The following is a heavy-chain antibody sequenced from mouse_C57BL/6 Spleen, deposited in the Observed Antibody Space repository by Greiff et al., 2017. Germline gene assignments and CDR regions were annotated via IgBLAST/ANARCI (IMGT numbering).Heavy chain of an antibody. J-gene: IGHJ2*01. D-gene: IGHD1-1*01. V-gene: IGHV5-16*01. CDR2: INYDGSST. Sequence: DVHLVESEGGLVQPGSSMKLSCTASGFTFSDYYMAWVRQVPEKGLEWVANINYDGSSTYYLDSLKSRFIISRDNAKNILYLQMSSLKSEDTATYYCAREGDYYGSLYFDYWGQGTTLTVSS. CDR1: GFTFSDYY. CDR3: AREGDYYGSLYFDY.